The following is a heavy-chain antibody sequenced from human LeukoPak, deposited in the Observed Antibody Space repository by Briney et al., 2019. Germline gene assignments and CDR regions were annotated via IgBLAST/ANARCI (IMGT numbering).Heavy chain of an antibody. CDR1: GGSISTTGYY. Sequence: SETLSLTCTVSGGSISTTGYYWAWIRQPPGKGLQWIASIYYSGSTYYNSSLKSRVTISVDTSKNQFSLKLSSVTAADTAVYYCARVVGAYDAFDIWGQGTMVTVSS. CDR3: ARVVGAYDAFDI. D-gene: IGHD1-26*01. J-gene: IGHJ3*02. V-gene: IGHV4-39*07. CDR2: IYYSGST.